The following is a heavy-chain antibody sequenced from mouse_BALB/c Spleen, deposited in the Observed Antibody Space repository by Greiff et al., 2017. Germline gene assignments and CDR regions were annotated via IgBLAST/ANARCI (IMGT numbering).Heavy chain of an antibody. CDR1: GYTFTSYW. Sequence: VQLQQSGTVLARPGASVKMSCKASGYTFTSYWMHWVKQRPGQGLEWIGAIYPGNSDTSYNQKFKGKAKLTAVTSTSTAYMELSSLSIEDSAVYYCTGLGRYWYFDVWGAGTTVTVSS. J-gene: IGHJ1*01. CDR3: TGLGRYWYFDV. V-gene: IGHV1-5*01. D-gene: IGHD4-1*01. CDR2: IYPGNSDT.